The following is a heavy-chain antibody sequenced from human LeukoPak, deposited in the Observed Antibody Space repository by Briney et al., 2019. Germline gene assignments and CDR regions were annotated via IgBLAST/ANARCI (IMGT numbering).Heavy chain of an antibody. V-gene: IGHV3-33*01. CDR3: ARRYGDYVDY. D-gene: IGHD4-17*01. J-gene: IGHJ4*02. CDR1: GFTFSSYG. CDR2: IWYDGSNK. Sequence: GRSLRLPCAASGFTFSSYGMHWVRQGPGKGLEWVAVIWYDGSNKYYADSVKGRFTISRDNSKNTLYLQMNSLRAEDTAVYYCARRYGDYVDYWGQGTLATVSS.